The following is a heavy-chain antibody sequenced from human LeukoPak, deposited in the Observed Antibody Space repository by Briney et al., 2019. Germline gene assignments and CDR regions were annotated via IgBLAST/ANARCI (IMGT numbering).Heavy chain of an antibody. Sequence: ASVKVSCMASGYTFTSYGISWVRQAPGQGLEWMGWMNPNSGNTGYAQKFQGRVTMTRNTSISTAYMELSSLRSEDTAVYYCARGNNQYYYYMDVWGKGTTVTISS. CDR3: ARGNNQYYYYMDV. D-gene: IGHD2/OR15-2a*01. CDR1: GYTFTSYG. J-gene: IGHJ6*03. V-gene: IGHV1-8*02. CDR2: MNPNSGNT.